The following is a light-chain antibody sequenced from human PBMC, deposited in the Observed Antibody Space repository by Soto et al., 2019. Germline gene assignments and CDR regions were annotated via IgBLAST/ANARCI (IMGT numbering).Light chain of an antibody. V-gene: IGKV3-15*01. Sequence: DIVLTQSPGTLSLSPGERATLYCRASQSVSSNHLAWYQQKPGQAPRLLLYGASTRATGIPVRFSGSGFGTEFTLTISSLPSEDFAVYYCQQYKNWPLFGQGTRLEIK. CDR3: QQYKNWPL. CDR1: QSVSSN. J-gene: IGKJ5*01. CDR2: GAS.